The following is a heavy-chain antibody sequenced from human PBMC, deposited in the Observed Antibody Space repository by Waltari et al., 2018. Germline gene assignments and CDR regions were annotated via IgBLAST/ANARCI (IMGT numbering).Heavy chain of an antibody. J-gene: IGHJ4*02. CDR3: SNSRLNRPDDWYYFDY. D-gene: IGHD3-9*01. CDR1: GFTVSSTY. Sequence: EVQLVESGGGLIQPGGSLRLSCIASGFTVSSTYMSWVRQAPGKGLEWVSVINGAGNTYDADSGKGRFTSSRDTSKNTLYLQMSALRAEDTAVYYCSNSRLNRPDDWYYFDYWGQGTLVTVSS. CDR2: INGAGNT. V-gene: IGHV3-53*01.